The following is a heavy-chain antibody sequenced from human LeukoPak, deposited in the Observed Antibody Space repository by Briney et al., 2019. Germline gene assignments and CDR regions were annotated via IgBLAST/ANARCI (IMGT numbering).Heavy chain of an antibody. CDR2: IVVGSGNT. D-gene: IGHD3-10*01. V-gene: IGHV1-58*02. J-gene: IGHJ4*02. CDR1: GFTFTSSA. CDR3: AADPDYYGSGSSLGY. Sequence: GASVKVSCKASGFTFTSSAMQWVRQARGQRLEWIGWIVVGSGNTNYAQKFQERVTITRDMSTSTAYMELSSLRSEDTAVYYRAADPDYYGSGSSLGYWGQGTLVTVSS.